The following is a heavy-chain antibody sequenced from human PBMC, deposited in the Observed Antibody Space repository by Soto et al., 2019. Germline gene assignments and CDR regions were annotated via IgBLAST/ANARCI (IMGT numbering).Heavy chain of an antibody. CDR3: ASPPLSCGGDCYSGYFQH. J-gene: IGHJ1*01. CDR2: IIPIFGTA. D-gene: IGHD2-21*02. CDR1: GGTFSSYA. Sequence: VASVKVSCKASGGTFSSYAISWVRQAPGQGLEWMGGIIPIFGTANYAQKFQGRVTITADKSTSTAYMELSSLRSEDTAVYYCASPPLSCGGDCYSGYFQHWGQGTLVTVSS. V-gene: IGHV1-69*06.